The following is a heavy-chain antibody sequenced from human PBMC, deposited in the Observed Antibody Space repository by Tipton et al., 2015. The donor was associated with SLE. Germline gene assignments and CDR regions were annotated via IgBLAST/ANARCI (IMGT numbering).Heavy chain of an antibody. Sequence: TLSLTCAVYGGSFRGYYWSWIRQPPGKGLEWIGEINHSGSTNYNPSLKSRVTISVDTSKNQFSLKLSSVTAADTAVYYCARLRYRGYSYGSGYYYGMDVWGQGTTVTVSS. J-gene: IGHJ6*02. V-gene: IGHV4-34*01. CDR1: GGSFRGYY. CDR2: INHSGST. CDR3: ARLRYRGYSYGSGYYYGMDV. D-gene: IGHD5-18*01.